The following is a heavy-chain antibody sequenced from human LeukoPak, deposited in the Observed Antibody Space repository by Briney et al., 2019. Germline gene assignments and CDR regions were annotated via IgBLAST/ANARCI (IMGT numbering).Heavy chain of an antibody. J-gene: IGHJ6*03. CDR2: IYYSGST. CDR1: GGSFSGYY. V-gene: IGHV4-34*01. CDR3: ARAITDYDILTGYYYYYMDV. D-gene: IGHD3-9*01. Sequence: TSETLSLTCAVYGGSFSGYYWSWIRQPPGKGLEWIGSIYYSGSTYYNPSLRSRVTISVDTSKNQFSLKLSSVTAADTAVYYCARAITDYDILTGYYYYYMDVWGKGTTVTVSS.